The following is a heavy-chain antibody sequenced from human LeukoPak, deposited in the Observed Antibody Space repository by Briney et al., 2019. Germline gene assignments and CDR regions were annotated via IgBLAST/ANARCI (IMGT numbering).Heavy chain of an antibody. V-gene: IGHV3-53*01. CDR2: IYSGGST. J-gene: IGHJ4*02. D-gene: IGHD6-19*01. CDR3: AREIISGWYEGYFDY. Sequence: GGSLRLSCAASGFTVSSNYMSWVRQAPGKGLEWVSVIYSGGSTFYADSVKGRFTISRDNSKNTLYLQMNSLRDDDTAVYYCAREIISGWYEGYFDYWGQGTLVTVSS. CDR1: GFTVSSNY.